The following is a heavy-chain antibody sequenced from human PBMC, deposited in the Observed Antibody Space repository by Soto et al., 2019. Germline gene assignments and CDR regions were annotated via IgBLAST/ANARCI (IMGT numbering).Heavy chain of an antibody. CDR1: GGTFSSYT. D-gene: IGHD2-21*01. CDR3: ARLWHPLDRTDWYFDL. V-gene: IGHV1-69*02. J-gene: IGHJ2*01. CDR2: IIPILGIA. Sequence: QVQLVQSGAEVKKPGSSVKVSCKASGGTFSSYTISWVRQAPGQGLEWMGRIIPILGIANYAQKFQGRVTITADNSTSTADMELSSLRSEDTAVYYCARLWHPLDRTDWYFDLWGRGTLVTVSS.